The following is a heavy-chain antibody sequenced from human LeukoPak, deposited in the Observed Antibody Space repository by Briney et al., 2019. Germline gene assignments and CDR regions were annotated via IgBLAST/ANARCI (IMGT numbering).Heavy chain of an antibody. Sequence: GGSLRLSCAASGFTFSSYSMNWVRQAPGKGLEWVSSISSSSSYIYYADLVKGRFTISRDNAKNSLYLQMNSLRAEDTAVYYCARGGLDDILDYWGQGTLVTVSS. CDR1: GFTFSSYS. V-gene: IGHV3-21*01. CDR2: ISSSSSYI. D-gene: IGHD3-9*01. J-gene: IGHJ4*02. CDR3: ARGGLDDILDY.